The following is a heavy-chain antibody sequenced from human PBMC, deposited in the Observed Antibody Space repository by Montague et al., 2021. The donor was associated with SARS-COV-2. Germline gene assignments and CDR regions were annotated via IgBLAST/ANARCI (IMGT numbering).Heavy chain of an antibody. J-gene: IGHJ4*02. CDR1: GGSLSGHH. CDR2: IFHSGNT. V-gene: IGHV4-59*11. D-gene: IGHD1/OR15-1a*01. Sequence: SETLSLTCTVSGGSLSGHHWSWIRQPPGKGLERIGYIFHSGNTNYNPSLKSRVTISVDTSKNQFSLRLTSVTAADTAVYYCARLNWDNDSVFDSWGQGAVVAVSS. CDR3: ARLNWDNDSVFDS.